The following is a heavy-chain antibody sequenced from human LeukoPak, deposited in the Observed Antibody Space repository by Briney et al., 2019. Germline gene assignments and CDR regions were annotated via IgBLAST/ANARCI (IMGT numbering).Heavy chain of an antibody. D-gene: IGHD6-6*01. J-gene: IGHJ2*01. V-gene: IGHV1-2*02. CDR2: INPNSGGT. Sequence: GASVKVSCKASGYTFTGYYMHWVRQAPGQGLEWMGWINPNSGGTNYVQKFQGRVTMTRDTSISTAYMELSRLRSDDTAVYYCARDRLVGPPRYFDLWGRGTLVTVSS. CDR3: ARDRLVGPPRYFDL. CDR1: GYTFTGYY.